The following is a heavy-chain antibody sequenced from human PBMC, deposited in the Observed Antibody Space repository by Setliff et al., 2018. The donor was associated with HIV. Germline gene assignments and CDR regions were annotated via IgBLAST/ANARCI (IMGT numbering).Heavy chain of an antibody. V-gene: IGHV3-48*01. CDR3: TRHILAYCAGDCYPLDY. D-gene: IGHD2-21*02. Sequence: GGSLRLSCVTSGFTFDSYSIIWVRQAPGKGLEWVSYISGLGGGTIYYADSVRGRFTISRDDAEKSVYLQMNSLRASDTAIYYCTRHILAYCAGDCYPLDYWGQGTLVTVSS. CDR1: GFTFDSYS. J-gene: IGHJ4*02. CDR2: ISGLGGGTI.